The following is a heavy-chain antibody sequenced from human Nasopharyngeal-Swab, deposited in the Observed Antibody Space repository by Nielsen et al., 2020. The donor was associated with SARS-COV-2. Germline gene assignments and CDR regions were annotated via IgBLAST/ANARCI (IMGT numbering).Heavy chain of an antibody. D-gene: IGHD5-18*01. CDR3: ARDEQLCLDY. CDR1: GFTFSSYA. J-gene: IGHJ4*02. CDR2: ISYDGSNK. V-gene: IGHV3-30*04. Sequence: GGSLRPSCAASGFTFSSYAMHWVRQAPGKGLEWVAVISYDGSNKYYADSVKGRFTISRDNSKNTLYLQMNSLRAEDTAVYYCARDEQLCLDYWGQGNLVTVSS.